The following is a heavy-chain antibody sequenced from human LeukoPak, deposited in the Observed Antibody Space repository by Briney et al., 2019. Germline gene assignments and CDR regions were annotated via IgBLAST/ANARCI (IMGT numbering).Heavy chain of an antibody. V-gene: IGHV4-59*01. CDR1: GGSISSYY. CDR3: AREYSSGGFDY. D-gene: IGHD6-19*01. J-gene: IGHJ4*02. Sequence: SETLSLTCTVSGGSISSYYWSWIRQPPGKGLEWIGYIYYRGSTNYNPSLKSRVTISVDTSKNQFSLKLSSVTAADTAVYYCAREYSSGGFDYWGQGTLVTVSS. CDR2: IYYRGST.